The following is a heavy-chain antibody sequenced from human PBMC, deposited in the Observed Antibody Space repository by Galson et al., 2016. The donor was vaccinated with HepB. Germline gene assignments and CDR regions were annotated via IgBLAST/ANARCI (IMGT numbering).Heavy chain of an antibody. CDR2: VYKSGNT. V-gene: IGHV4-59*12. CDR1: GGSISSYF. CDR3: TRGTLGSVATMAFDY. J-gene: IGHJ4*02. D-gene: IGHD4/OR15-4a*01. Sequence: SETLSLTCNVSGGSISSYFWSWIRQSPGKGLEWIGYVYKSGNTSYSPSLKSRVTVSVDTSKNQFSLKLRSVTAADTAVYYCTRGTLGSVATMAFDYWGQGTLVTVSS.